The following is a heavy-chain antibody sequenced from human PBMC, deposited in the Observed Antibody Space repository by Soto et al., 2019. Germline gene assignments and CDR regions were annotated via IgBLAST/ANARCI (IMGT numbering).Heavy chain of an antibody. CDR3: AIKAACGGDCYAFDY. V-gene: IGHV1-69*06. J-gene: IGHJ4*02. CDR1: GGIFSSNT. Sequence: QVYLVQSGAEVKKPGSSVKISCKASGGIFSSNTINWVRQAAGQGLEWMGGIIPLFGTANYAEKFQGRVTITADKSTNTEYMDLTSRRSADTAVYYCAIKAACGGDCYAFDYCGQGTLVTVSS. D-gene: IGHD2-21*02. CDR2: IIPLFGTA.